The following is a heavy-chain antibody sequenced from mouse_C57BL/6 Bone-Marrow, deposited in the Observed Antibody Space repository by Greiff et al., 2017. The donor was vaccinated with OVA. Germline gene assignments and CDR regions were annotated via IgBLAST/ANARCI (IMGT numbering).Heavy chain of an antibody. CDR1: GFTFSSYA. D-gene: IGHD2-5*01. CDR2: ISSGGDYI. Sequence: EVKVVESGEGLVKPGGSLKLSCAASGFTFSSYAMSWVRQTPEKRLEWVAYISSGGDYIYYADTVKGRFTISRDNARNTLYLQMSSLKSEDTAMYYCTRRAYSNYAMDYWGQGTSVTVSS. V-gene: IGHV5-9-1*02. CDR3: TRRAYSNYAMDY. J-gene: IGHJ4*01.